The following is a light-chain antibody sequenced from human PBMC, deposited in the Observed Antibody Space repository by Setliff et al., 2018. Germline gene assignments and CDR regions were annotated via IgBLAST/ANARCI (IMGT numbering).Light chain of an antibody. J-gene: IGLJ1*01. Sequence: QSALAQPASVSESPGQSITISCTGTPSDVGGYNDVSCYQQHPRKAPELMIYDVTNRPSGVSNRFSGAKSGNTASLTFSGLQAEDEAGYYCTSYTSTFNYVFGTGTKV. CDR3: TSYTSTFNYV. V-gene: IGLV2-14*01. CDR2: DVT. CDR1: PSDVGGYND.